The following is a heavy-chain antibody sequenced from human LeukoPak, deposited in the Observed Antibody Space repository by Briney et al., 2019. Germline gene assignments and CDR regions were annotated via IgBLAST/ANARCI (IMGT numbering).Heavy chain of an antibody. Sequence: GRSLRLSCAASGFIFSSYGMHWVRQAPGKGLEWVSGISGSGGSTYYADSVKGRFTISRDNSKNTLYLQMNSLRAEDTAVYYCAKGEQGVDYWGQGTLVTVSS. D-gene: IGHD1/OR15-1a*01. CDR1: GFIFSSYG. CDR3: AKGEQGVDY. CDR2: ISGSGGST. J-gene: IGHJ4*02. V-gene: IGHV3-23*01.